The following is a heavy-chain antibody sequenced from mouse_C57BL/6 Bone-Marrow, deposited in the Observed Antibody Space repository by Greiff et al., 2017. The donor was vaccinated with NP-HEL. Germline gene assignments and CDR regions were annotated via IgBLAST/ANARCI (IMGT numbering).Heavy chain of an antibody. J-gene: IGHJ2*01. CDR2: IWSGGST. V-gene: IGHV2-2*01. D-gene: IGHD2-1*01. CDR3: ARESPQGVYGNYFDY. Sequence: QVQLKQSGPGLVQPSQSLSITCTVSGFSLTSYGVHWVRQSPGKGLEWLGVIWSGGSTDYNAAFISSMSISKDNSKSQVFFKMNSLQADDTAIYYCARESPQGVYGNYFDYWGQGTTLTVSS. CDR1: GFSLTSYG.